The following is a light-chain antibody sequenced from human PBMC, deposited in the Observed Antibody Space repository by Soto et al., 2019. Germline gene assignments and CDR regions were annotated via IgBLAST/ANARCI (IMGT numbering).Light chain of an antibody. CDR2: GAS. Sequence: EIVLTQSPGTLSLSPGERATLSCRASQSLSSNYLAWYQQRPGQSPRLLVYGASSRATGIPDRFSGSGFGTDFALTISRLEPEDSAVYYCHQYGRSPRGTFGQGTKVEIK. CDR3: HQYGRSPRGT. J-gene: IGKJ1*01. V-gene: IGKV3-20*01. CDR1: QSLSSNY.